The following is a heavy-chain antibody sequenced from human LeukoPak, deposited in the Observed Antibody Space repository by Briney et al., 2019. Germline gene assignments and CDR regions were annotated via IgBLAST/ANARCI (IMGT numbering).Heavy chain of an antibody. CDR1: GGSISSGGYY. V-gene: IGHV4-31*03. D-gene: IGHD6-13*01. CDR2: IYYSGST. CDR3: ARVGYTHINVDP. J-gene: IGHJ5*02. Sequence: PSETLSLTCTVSGGSISSGGYYWSWIRLHPGKGLEWIGYIYYSGSTYYNPSLKSRVTISVDTSKNQFSLKLSSVTAADTAVYHCARVGYTHINVDPWGQGTLVTVSS.